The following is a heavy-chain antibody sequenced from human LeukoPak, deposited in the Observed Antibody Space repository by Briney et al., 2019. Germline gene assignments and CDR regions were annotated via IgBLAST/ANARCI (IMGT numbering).Heavy chain of an antibody. J-gene: IGHJ5*02. CDR1: GGTFSSYA. CDR2: IIPIFGTA. V-gene: IGHV1-69*06. Sequence: GASVKVSCKASGGTFSSYAISWVRQAPGQGLEWMGGIIPIFGTANYAQKFQGRVTITADKSTSTAYMELSSLISEDTAVYYCARAYCSGDNCYWFDPWGQGTLVTVSS. D-gene: IGHD2-15*01. CDR3: ARAYCSGDNCYWFDP.